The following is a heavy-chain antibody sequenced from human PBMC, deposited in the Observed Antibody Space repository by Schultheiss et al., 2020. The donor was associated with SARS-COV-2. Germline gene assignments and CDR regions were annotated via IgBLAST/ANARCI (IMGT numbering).Heavy chain of an antibody. V-gene: IGHV5-51*01. CDR1: GYSFTSYW. Sequence: GGSLRLSCKGSGYSFTSYWIGWVRQMPGKGLEWVGIIYPGDSDTRYSPSFQGQVTISADKSISTAYLQWSSLKASDTAMYYCARTYYYDSSGYYEGDYWGQGTLVTVSS. D-gene: IGHD3-22*01. J-gene: IGHJ4*02. CDR3: ARTYYYDSSGYYEGDY. CDR2: IYPGDSDT.